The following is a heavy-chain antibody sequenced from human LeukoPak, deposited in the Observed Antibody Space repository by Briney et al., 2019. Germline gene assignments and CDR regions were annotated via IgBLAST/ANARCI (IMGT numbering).Heavy chain of an antibody. CDR3: TTEMATIIGLSDY. D-gene: IGHD5-24*01. J-gene: IGHJ4*02. CDR1: GFTFSNAW. V-gene: IGHV3-15*01. Sequence: GGSLRLSCAASGFTFSNAWMSWVRQAPGKGLEWVGRIKSKTDGGTTDYAAPVKGRFTISRDDSKNTLYLQMNSLKTEDTAVYYCTTEMATIIGLSDYWGQGTLVTVSS. CDR2: IKSKTDGGTT.